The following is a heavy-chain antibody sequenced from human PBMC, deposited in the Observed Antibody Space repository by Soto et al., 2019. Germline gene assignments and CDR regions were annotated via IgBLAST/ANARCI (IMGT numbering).Heavy chain of an antibody. CDR2: IVPIFGTT. Sequence: QVQLVQSGAEVKKPGSSVKVSCKVSGGTFSNYAIDWVRLAPGHGLEWMGGIVPIFGTTYYTQKFQGRATIIADDSTTTAYLEMSSLRSEDTGIYYCARVEAVAGLYNYHGLDVWGQGTEVTVSS. CDR3: ARVEAVAGLYNYHGLDV. J-gene: IGHJ6*02. CDR1: GGTFSNYA. V-gene: IGHV1-69*12. D-gene: IGHD6-19*01.